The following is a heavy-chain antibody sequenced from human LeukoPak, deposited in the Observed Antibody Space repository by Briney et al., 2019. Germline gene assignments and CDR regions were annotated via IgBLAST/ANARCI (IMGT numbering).Heavy chain of an antibody. V-gene: IGHV4-39*01. D-gene: IGHD3-22*01. J-gene: IGHJ3*01. Sequence: KPSETLSLTCIVSGDFISTSSDYWGWIRQPPGKGLEWIGSIYYTGSTHYKPSLRGRVTISVDTTNNQSSLRLSSVTAADTAMYYCARHRDFHDSSGYLPAFDVWGQGRLINVSS. CDR2: IYYTGST. CDR1: GDFISTSSDY. CDR3: ARHRDFHDSSGYLPAFDV.